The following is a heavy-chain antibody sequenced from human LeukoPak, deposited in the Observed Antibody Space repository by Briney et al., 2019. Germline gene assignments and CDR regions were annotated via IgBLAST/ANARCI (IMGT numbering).Heavy chain of an antibody. Sequence: GGSLRLSCAASGFTFTNSAMGWVRQAPGKGLEWVSGNTPGGVTSYVDSVKGRFTISRDNSENAVSLQMNSLGAEDTAVYFCTKGFEGGTPHWGQGTRVTVSS. CDR1: GFTFTNSA. V-gene: IGHV3-23*01. CDR3: TKGFEGGTPH. CDR2: NTPGGVT. J-gene: IGHJ4*02. D-gene: IGHD3-9*01.